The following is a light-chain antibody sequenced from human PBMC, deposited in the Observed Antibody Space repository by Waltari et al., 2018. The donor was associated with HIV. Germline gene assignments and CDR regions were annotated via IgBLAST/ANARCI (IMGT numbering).Light chain of an antibody. CDR2: EVS. CDR1: TSDLGDYNY. V-gene: IGLV2-14*01. CDR3: GSFSTISTLI. Sequence: QSALTQPASVSASPGQSITISCTGSTSDLGDYNYVSWYQQGPGKAPKLIIYEVSNRPSGVSNLFSGSKSGNTASLTISGLQPEDEADYFCGSFSTISTLIFGGGTKVTVL. J-gene: IGLJ2*01.